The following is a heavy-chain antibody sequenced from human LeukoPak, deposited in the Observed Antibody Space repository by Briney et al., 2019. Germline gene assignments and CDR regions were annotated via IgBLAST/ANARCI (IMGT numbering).Heavy chain of an antibody. CDR3: ARGYIDNLGYSPRSSFDS. D-gene: IGHD3-22*01. Sequence: GGSLRLSCAASGFTFSSYEMNWVRQAPGKGLEWVSYISSSGSTIYYADSVKGRFTISRDNTKNSLFLLMNSLVAEDTAVYYCARGYIDNLGYSPRSSFDSWGQGSLVTVSS. V-gene: IGHV3-48*03. CDR2: ISSSGSTI. J-gene: IGHJ4*02. CDR1: GFTFSSYE.